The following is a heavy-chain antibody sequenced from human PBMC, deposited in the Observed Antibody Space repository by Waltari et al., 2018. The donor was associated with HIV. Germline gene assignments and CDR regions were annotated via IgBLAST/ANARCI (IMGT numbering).Heavy chain of an antibody. CDR3: VRDYDSSGYYSANWFDP. V-gene: IGHV3-74*01. Sequence: EAQLVESGGGLGQPGGSLRLSCAASGFTFRSYWMNWVRQAPGRGLEWFSRINNDGTKTNYADSVKGRFTISRDNAKNTLYLQMNSLRAEDTAVYFCVRDYDSSGYYSANWFDPWGQGTVVTVSS. CDR2: INNDGTKT. CDR1: GFTFRSYW. D-gene: IGHD3-22*01. J-gene: IGHJ5*02.